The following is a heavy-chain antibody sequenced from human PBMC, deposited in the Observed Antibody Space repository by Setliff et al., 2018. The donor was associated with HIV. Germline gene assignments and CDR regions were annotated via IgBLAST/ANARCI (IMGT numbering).Heavy chain of an antibody. Sequence: SETLSLTCTVSGDSISSGSYYWSWIRQPAGKGLEWIGRIYATGSTNYNPSLKNRVTISLDTPKNQLSLNLKSVTAADTAFYYCATSLNGDSEPWYFDFWGRGSLVTVSS. D-gene: IGHD4-17*01. J-gene: IGHJ2*01. CDR3: ATSLNGDSEPWYFDF. V-gene: IGHV4-61*02. CDR2: IYATGST. CDR1: GDSISSGSYY.